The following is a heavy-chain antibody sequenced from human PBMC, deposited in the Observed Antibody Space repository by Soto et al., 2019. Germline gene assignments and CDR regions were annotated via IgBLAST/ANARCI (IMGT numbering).Heavy chain of an antibody. J-gene: IGHJ6*02. V-gene: IGHV1-18*01. CDR3: AREGVAPYYYYGMDV. CDR2: INTYNGNT. D-gene: IGHD5-12*01. CDR1: GYTFTSYA. Sequence: ASVKVSCKASGYTFTSYAMRWVRQAPGQRLEWMGWINTYNGNTKYAQTYQGRVTMTTDTSTSTVHMEVRSLRSDDTAVYYCAREGVAPYYYYGMDVWGQGTPVTVSS.